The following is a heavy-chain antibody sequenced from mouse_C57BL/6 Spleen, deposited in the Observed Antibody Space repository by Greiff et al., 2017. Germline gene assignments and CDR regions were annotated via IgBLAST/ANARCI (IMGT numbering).Heavy chain of an antibody. CDR1: GYTFTSYT. J-gene: IGHJ2*01. Sequence: QVHVKQSGAELARPGASVKMSCKASGYTFTSYTMHWVKQRPGQGLEWIGYINPSSGYTKYNQKFKDKATLTADKSSSTAYMQLSSLTSEDSAVYYCARWRGNFFDYWGQGTTLTVSS. CDR3: ARWRGNFFDY. CDR2: INPSSGYT. V-gene: IGHV1-4*01.